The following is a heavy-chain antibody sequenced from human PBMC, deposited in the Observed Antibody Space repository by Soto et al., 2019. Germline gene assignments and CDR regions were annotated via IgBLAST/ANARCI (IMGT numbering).Heavy chain of an antibody. D-gene: IGHD1-26*01. CDR3: AIYRRGRGYYYGMDV. CDR1: GGTFSSYA. J-gene: IGHJ6*02. CDR2: IIPSFGTA. V-gene: IGHV1-69*12. Sequence: QVQLVQSGAEVKKPGSSVKVSCKASGGTFSSYAISWVRQAPGQGLEWMGGIIPSFGTANDAQKYQGRVTNTADEATSTACMGLSSLRSEDTAVYYWAIYRRGRGYYYGMDVWGQGTTVTVSS.